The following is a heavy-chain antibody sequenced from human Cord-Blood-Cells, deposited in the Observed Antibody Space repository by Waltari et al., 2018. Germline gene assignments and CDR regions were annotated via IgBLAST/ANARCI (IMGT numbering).Heavy chain of an antibody. J-gene: IGHJ4*02. D-gene: IGHD2-15*01. CDR1: GGSFRGYY. CDR2: INHSGST. CDR3: ARGRRSSNCSGGSGYFDY. Sequence: QVQLQQWGAGLLKPSETLSLTCAVYGGSFRGYYWSWIRQPPGKGLERIGEINHSGSTNSNPSLKTRVTISVDTSKNQFSLKLSSVTAADTAVYYCARGRRSSNCSGGSGYFDYWGQGTLVTVSS. V-gene: IGHV4-34*01.